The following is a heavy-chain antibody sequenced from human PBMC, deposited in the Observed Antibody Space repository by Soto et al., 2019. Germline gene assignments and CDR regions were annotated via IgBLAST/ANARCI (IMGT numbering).Heavy chain of an antibody. CDR1: GGSFSSYA. CDR3: ARGYGSSPNMELRFGMDV. Sequence: QVQLVQSGAEVRKPGSSVKVSCQSFGGSFSSYAFSWVRQAPGQGLEWMGGLIVILGTTDYAQKFKGRVTFTADEGTSTAYMEVCSLESEDTAIYYCARGYGSSPNMELRFGMDVWGQGTTISVSS. J-gene: IGHJ6*02. V-gene: IGHV1-69*01. D-gene: IGHD5-18*01. CDR2: LIVILGTT.